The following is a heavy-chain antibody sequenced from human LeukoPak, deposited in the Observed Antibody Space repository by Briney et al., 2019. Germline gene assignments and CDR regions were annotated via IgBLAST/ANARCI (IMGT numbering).Heavy chain of an antibody. J-gene: IGHJ6*02. CDR1: EFTFTSYA. CDR2: ISGSGGGT. Sequence: PGGSLRLSCAASEFTFTSYAMSWVRQAPGKGLEWVSAISGSGGGTYYADSVKGRFTISRDNSKNTLYLQMNSLRAEDTAVYYCAKGDFYGDYPYGMDVWGQGTTVTVSS. D-gene: IGHD3-3*01. V-gene: IGHV3-23*01. CDR3: AKGDFYGDYPYGMDV.